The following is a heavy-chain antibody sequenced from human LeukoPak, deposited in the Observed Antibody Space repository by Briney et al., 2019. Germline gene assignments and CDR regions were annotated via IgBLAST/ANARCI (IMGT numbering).Heavy chain of an antibody. V-gene: IGHV4-34*01. J-gene: IGHJ4*02. CDR1: GGSFSGYY. Sequence: PSETLSLTCAVYGGSFSGYYWSWIRQPPGKGLEWIGEINHSGSTNYNPSLKSRVTISVDTSKNQFSLKLSSVTAADTAVYYCARTLAVAGKKPFDYWGQGTLVTVSS. CDR3: ARTLAVAGKKPFDY. CDR2: INHSGST. D-gene: IGHD6-19*01.